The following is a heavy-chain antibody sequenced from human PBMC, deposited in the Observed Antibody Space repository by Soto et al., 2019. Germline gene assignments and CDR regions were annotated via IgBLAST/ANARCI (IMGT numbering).Heavy chain of an antibody. V-gene: IGHV1-46*01. CDR3: ARDRTSGGLFDY. CDR2: ISPSGGSA. CDR1: GYPFTSYY. J-gene: IGHJ4*02. D-gene: IGHD2-15*01. Sequence: SVKVSCKASGYPFTSYYMHWVRQAPGQGLEWMGIISPSGGSATYAQKFQGRVTMARDTSTSTVYMELSSLRSDDTAVYYCARDRTSGGLFDYWGQGTPVTVSS.